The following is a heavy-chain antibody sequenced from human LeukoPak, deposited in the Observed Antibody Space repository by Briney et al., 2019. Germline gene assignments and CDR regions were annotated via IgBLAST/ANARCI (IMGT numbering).Heavy chain of an antibody. D-gene: IGHD3-22*01. J-gene: IGHJ4*02. V-gene: IGHV3-74*01. CDR2: INSDGSTT. CDR3: ARARNDYDSNGFSLLDY. CDR1: GFTFSAYW. Sequence: GGSLRLSCAASGFTFSAYWMHWVRQVPGKGLVWVSHINSDGSTTTYADSVKGRFTISRDNARNTLFLQMNSLRAEDTALYYCARARNDYDSNGFSLLDYWGQGTLVTVSS.